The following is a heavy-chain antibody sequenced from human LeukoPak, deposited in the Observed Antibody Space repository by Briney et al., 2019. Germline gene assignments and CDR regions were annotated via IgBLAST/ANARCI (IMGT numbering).Heavy chain of an antibody. CDR1: GFTFSDYY. CDR2: ISSSGSTI. D-gene: IGHD3-22*01. V-gene: IGHV3-11*04. CDR3: AGESSSGYSNYYYYMDV. J-gene: IGHJ6*03. Sequence: PGGSLRLSCAASGFTFSDYYMSWIRQAPGKGLEWVSYISSSGSTIYYADSVKGRFTISRDNAKNSLYLQMNSLRAEDTAVYYCAGESSSGYSNYYYYMDVWGKGATVTVSS.